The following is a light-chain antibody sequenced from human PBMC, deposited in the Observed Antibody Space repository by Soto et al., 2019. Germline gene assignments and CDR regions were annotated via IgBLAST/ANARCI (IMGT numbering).Light chain of an antibody. J-gene: IGKJ5*01. CDR2: DAY. V-gene: IGKV3-11*01. CDR3: QQRHMWPIT. Sequence: EVVLTQSPVTLSLSPGERATLSCRASQSFRGLLAWYQQKPGQAPRLLIYDAYNSATGIPPRFSGSGSGTDFTLTISSLQPEDSAVYYCQQRHMWPITFGQWTRLEIK. CDR1: QSFRGL.